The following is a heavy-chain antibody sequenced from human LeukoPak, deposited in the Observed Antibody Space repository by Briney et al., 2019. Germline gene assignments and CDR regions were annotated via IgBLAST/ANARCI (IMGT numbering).Heavy chain of an antibody. CDR2: INHSGST. CDR1: GVAFSGYY. Sequence: SETLSLTCAVSGVAFSGYYWSWIRQPPGKGLEWIGEINHSGSTNYNPSLKSRVTISVDTSKNQFSLKLSSVTAADTAVDYCAKAVAGNWYYYYYMDVWGKGTTVTVSS. D-gene: IGHD6-19*01. J-gene: IGHJ6*03. V-gene: IGHV4-34*01. CDR3: AKAVAGNWYYYYYMDV.